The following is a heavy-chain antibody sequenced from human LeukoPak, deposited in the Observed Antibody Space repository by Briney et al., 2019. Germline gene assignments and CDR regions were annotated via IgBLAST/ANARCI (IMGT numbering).Heavy chain of an antibody. D-gene: IGHD2-15*01. Sequence: SETLSLTCTVSGGSLSSSSYYWGWIRQPPGTGLEWIGSIYYSGSTYYNPSLKSPVTISVDTSKTQFSLKLSSVTAADTAVYSCARHPRGSWRIYGGYWGQGTLVTVSS. CDR2: IYYSGST. V-gene: IGHV4-39*01. CDR3: ARHPRGSWRIYGGY. J-gene: IGHJ4*02. CDR1: GGSLSSSSYY.